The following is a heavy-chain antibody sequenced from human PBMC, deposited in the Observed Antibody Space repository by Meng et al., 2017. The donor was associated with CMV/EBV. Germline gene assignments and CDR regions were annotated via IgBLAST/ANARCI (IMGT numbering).Heavy chain of an antibody. CDR3: ASSLTYPDY. D-gene: IGHD2-15*01. CDR1: GGAFSVYC. CDR2: INQSGST. Sequence: QVRLRQWGAGLCRPSRPLSLTCAVYGGAFSVYCCGWIRHHQGRGLGLIGEINQSGSTNYNPSLKSRVTISVDTSKNQFSLKLSSVTAADTAVYYCASSLTYPDYWGQGTLVTVSS. J-gene: IGHJ4*02. V-gene: IGHV4-34*01.